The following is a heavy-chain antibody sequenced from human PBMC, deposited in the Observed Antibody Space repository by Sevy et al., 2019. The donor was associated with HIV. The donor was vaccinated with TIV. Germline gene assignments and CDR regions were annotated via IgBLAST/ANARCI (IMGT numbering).Heavy chain of an antibody. J-gene: IGHJ4*02. D-gene: IGHD5-18*01. V-gene: IGHV3-30-3*01. Sequence: GGSLRLSCAASGFTFSSYAMHWVRQAPGKGLEWVAVISYDGSNKYYADSVKGRFTISRDNSKNTLYLQMNGLRAEDTAGYYCARDLGYGMLSPYFDYWGQGTLVTVSS. CDR1: GFTFSSYA. CDR3: ARDLGYGMLSPYFDY. CDR2: ISYDGSNK.